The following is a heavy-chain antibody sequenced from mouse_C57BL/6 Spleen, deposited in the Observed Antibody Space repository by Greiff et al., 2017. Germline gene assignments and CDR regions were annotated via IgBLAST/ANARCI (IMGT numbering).Heavy chain of an antibody. D-gene: IGHD1-1*01. CDR2: IDPSDSYT. CDR1: GYTFTSYW. Sequence: QVQLQQPGAELVMPGASVKLSCKASGYTFTSYWMHWVKQRPGQGLEWIGEIDPSDSYTNYNQKFKGKSTLTVDKSSSPAYMQLSSLTSEDSAVXYCARDLRGYWGQGTTLTVSS. CDR3: ARDLRGY. V-gene: IGHV1-69*01. J-gene: IGHJ2*01.